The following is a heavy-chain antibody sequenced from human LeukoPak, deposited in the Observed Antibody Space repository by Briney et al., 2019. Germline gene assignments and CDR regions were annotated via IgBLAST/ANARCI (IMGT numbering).Heavy chain of an antibody. CDR1: GGSISIYY. J-gene: IGHJ6*02. CDR2: IYTSGST. CDR3: ARDRIYGGNSGLYYYYGMDV. D-gene: IGHD4-23*01. Sequence: ETLSLTCTVSGGSISIYYWSWIRQPAGKGLEWIGRIYTSGSTNYNPSLKSRVTMSVDTSKNQFSLKLSSVTAADTAVYYCARDRIYGGNSGLYYYYGMDVWGQGTTVTVSS. V-gene: IGHV4-4*07.